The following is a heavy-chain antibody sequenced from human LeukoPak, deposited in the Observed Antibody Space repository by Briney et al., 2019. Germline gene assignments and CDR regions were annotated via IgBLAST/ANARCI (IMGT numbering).Heavy chain of an antibody. CDR3: ARWSLVYSNYAGYFGS. CDR1: GYTFTNSW. D-gene: IGHD4-11*01. J-gene: IGHJ4*02. V-gene: IGHV5-51*01. CDR2: IYPGDSDT. Sequence: GEPLNISCQGSGYTFTNSWIGWARQMPGKGLEWMGIIYPGDSDTKYSPSFQGQATISAHQSISTPYLQRSSLMPSDTAMYYCARWSLVYSNYAGYFGSWGQGTLVTVSS.